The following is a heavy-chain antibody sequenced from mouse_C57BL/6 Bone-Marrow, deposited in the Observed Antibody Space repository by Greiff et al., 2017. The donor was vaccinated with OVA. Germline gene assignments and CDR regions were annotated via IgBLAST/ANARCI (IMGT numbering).Heavy chain of an antibody. Sequence: EVQLQQSGTVLARPGASVKMSCKTSGYTFTSYWTHWVKQRPGQGLEWIGAIYPGNSDTSYNQKFKGKAKLTAVTSASTAYMELSSLTNEDSAVYYCTRIPSYYSNGLYAMDYWGQGTSVTVSS. CDR3: TRIPSYYSNGLYAMDY. V-gene: IGHV1-5*01. CDR1: GYTFTSYW. CDR2: IYPGNSDT. D-gene: IGHD2-5*01. J-gene: IGHJ4*01.